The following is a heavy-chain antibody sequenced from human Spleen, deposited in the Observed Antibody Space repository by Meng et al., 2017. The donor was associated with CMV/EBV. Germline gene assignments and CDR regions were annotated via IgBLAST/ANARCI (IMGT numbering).Heavy chain of an antibody. V-gene: IGHV4-4*02. CDR2: IYHSGST. CDR3: ARVMIVVVHYYFDY. CDR1: GGSLSSSNW. Sequence: SGGSLSSSNWWSWVRQPPGKGLEWIGEIYHSGSTNYNPSLKSRVTISVDKSKNQFSLKLSSVTAADTAVYYCARVMIVVVHYYFDYWGQGTLVTVSS. J-gene: IGHJ4*02. D-gene: IGHD3-22*01.